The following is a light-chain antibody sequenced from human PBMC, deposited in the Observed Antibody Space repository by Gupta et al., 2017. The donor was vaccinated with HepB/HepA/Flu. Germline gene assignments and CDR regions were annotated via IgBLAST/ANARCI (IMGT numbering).Light chain of an antibody. CDR1: QSVSDSY. Sequence: EIVLTQSPGTLSLSPGERATLACRASQSVSDSYLAWYQHKPGQAPRLLIYGASSRATAIPDRCSGSGSGTDFTLTISRLEPEDFAVYYCQQYGASPETFGQGTKVEIK. CDR3: QQYGASPET. CDR2: GAS. V-gene: IGKV3-20*01. J-gene: IGKJ1*01.